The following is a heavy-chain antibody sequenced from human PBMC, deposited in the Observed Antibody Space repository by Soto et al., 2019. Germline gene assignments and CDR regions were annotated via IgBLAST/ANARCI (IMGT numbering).Heavy chain of an antibody. D-gene: IGHD2-21*02. Sequence: DVQLLESGGQLVQPGGSLRLSCSASGFALSSYAMSWVRQAPGKGLQWVSSISAGGDMTYNSDSVKGRFTISRDNSNNALVLQMHNLRIEDTALYYCARGDRGGSGSPASYCYSGWDVWGQGATVTVS. CDR1: GFALSSYA. CDR3: ARGDRGGSGSPASYCYSGWDV. CDR2: ISAGGDMT. V-gene: IGHV3-23*01. J-gene: IGHJ6*02.